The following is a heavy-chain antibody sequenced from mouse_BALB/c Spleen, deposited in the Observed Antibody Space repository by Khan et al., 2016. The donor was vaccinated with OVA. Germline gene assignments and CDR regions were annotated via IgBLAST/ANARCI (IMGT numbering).Heavy chain of an antibody. Sequence: QIQLVQSGPELKKPGETVKISCKASGYTFTNYGMNWVKQAPGKGLKWMGWINTYIGEPTYADDFKGRFAFSLETSASTAYLQINNLKNEDTATYFCARSNGNYWFAYGGQGTLVTVSA. CDR1: GYTFTNYG. D-gene: IGHD2-1*01. J-gene: IGHJ3*01. V-gene: IGHV9-3-1*01. CDR3: ARSNGNYWFAY. CDR2: INTYIGEP.